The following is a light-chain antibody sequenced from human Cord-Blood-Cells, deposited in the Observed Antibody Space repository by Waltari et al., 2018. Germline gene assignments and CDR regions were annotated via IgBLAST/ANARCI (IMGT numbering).Light chain of an antibody. CDR1: SSDVGGYNY. CDR2: DVS. CDR3: SAYTSSSTYV. V-gene: IGLV2-14*01. J-gene: IGLJ1*01. Sequence: QSALTQPASVSGSPGQSITISCPGTSSDVGGYNYVSWYQQHPGKAPKLMIYDVSNRPAGVSNLFSGSKSGSTGSRTISGLQAEDEADYYCSAYTSSSTYVFGTGTKVTVL.